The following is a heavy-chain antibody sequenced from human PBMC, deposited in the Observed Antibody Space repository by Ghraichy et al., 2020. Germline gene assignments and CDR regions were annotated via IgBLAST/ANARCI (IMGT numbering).Heavy chain of an antibody. CDR2: IYYSGST. V-gene: IGHV4-30-4*01. CDR3: ARSSWTLMYY. D-gene: IGHD6-13*01. Sequence: SETLSLTCTVSGGSISSGDYYWSWIRQPPGKGLEWIGYIYYSGSTYYNPSLKSRVTISVDTSKNQFSLKLSAVTAADTAVYYCARSSWTLMYYWGQGTLDTV. CDR1: GGSISSGDYY. J-gene: IGHJ4*02.